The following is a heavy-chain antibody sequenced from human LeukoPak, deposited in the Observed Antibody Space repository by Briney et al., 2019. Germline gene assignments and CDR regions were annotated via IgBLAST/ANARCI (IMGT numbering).Heavy chain of an antibody. V-gene: IGHV1-18*01. D-gene: IGHD2-2*01. Sequence: GASVKVSCKASGYSFVGYGITWVRQAPGQGLEWMGWFNPENGNTNYAQKVQGRVTMTADTSTSTSYMELRSLRSDDTAVYYCARDCLVVVPAAMDYYYGMDVWGQGTTVTVSS. CDR1: GYSFVGYG. CDR2: FNPENGNT. J-gene: IGHJ6*02. CDR3: ARDCLVVVPAAMDYYYGMDV.